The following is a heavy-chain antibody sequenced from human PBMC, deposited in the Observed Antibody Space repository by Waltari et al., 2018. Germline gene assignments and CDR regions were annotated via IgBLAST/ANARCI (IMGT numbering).Heavy chain of an antibody. CDR1: GGSIGPYY. CDR2: IEYSGTT. Sequence: QVQLQESGPGLVKPSETLSLPCNVSGGSIGPYYWSWLRESPGKGLEWIRYIEYSGTTDYNPSLKSRVTIAVDPSKHQFSLKVTSVTAADTAIYYCARLVATYWNFDLWGRGTLVTVSS. V-gene: IGHV4-59*01. D-gene: IGHD5-12*01. CDR3: ARLVATYWNFDL. J-gene: IGHJ2*01.